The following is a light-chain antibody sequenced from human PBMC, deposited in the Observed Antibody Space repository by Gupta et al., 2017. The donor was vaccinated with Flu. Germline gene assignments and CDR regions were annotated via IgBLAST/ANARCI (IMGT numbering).Light chain of an antibody. J-gene: IGKJ2*02. Sequence: DIQMTQSPSTLSASVGDRVTITCRASQTISSWLGWYQQKPGKAPKLLIYRASSLEEGVPARFSGSKSATEFTLTISSLLPDDVATYYCQQYNNNPWTFGQGTKLEIK. CDR1: QTISSW. CDR2: RAS. CDR3: QQYNNNPWT. V-gene: IGKV1-5*03.